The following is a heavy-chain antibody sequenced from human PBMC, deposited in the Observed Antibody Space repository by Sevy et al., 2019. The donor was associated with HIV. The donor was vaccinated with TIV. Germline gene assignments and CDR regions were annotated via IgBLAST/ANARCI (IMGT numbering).Heavy chain of an antibody. CDR1: GFTFSTYT. J-gene: IGHJ3*02. Sequence: GGSLRLSCAASGFTFSTYTMNWVRQAPGKGLEWVSSISFSANYIYYADSVKGRFTISRDNAKNSLYLQMNSLRAEDTAVYYCARPYGSGSWEAFDIWGQRTMVTVSS. D-gene: IGHD3-10*01. CDR3: ARPYGSGSWEAFDI. CDR2: ISFSANYI. V-gene: IGHV3-21*01.